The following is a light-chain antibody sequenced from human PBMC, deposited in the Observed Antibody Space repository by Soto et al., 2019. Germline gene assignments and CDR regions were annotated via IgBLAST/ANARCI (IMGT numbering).Light chain of an antibody. Sequence: IQMTQSPSALSASVKYRVTITCRSSQSISSYLNWYQQKPGKAPKLLIYAASSLQSGVPSRFSGSGSGTDFTLTISSLQPEDFATYYCQQSYSTPLTFGGGTKVDIK. V-gene: IGKV1-39*01. J-gene: IGKJ4*01. CDR2: AAS. CDR1: QSISSY. CDR3: QQSYSTPLT.